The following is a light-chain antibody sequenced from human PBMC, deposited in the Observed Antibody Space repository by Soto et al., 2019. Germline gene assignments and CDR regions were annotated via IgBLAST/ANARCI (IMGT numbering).Light chain of an antibody. V-gene: IGKV3-20*01. CDR1: QSVSSSY. J-gene: IGKJ4*01. CDR2: GAS. CDR3: QQYGSSPLT. Sequence: EIVLTQSPGTLSLSPGERATLSCRASQSVSSSYLAWYQQKPGQAPRLLIYGASSRATGIPDRFSGSGSGPDFTLTISRLEPEDFAVYYCQQYGSSPLTFDGGTKVEIK.